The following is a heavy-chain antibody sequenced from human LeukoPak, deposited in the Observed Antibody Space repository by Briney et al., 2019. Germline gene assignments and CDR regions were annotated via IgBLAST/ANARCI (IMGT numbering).Heavy chain of an antibody. CDR3: ARGYSSSVFDS. CDR1: GGSISSGSYY. Sequence: SETLSLTCTVSGGSISSGSYYWSWIRQPAGKGLEWIGRIYTSGSTNYNPSLKSRVTISVDTSKNQFSLKLSSVTAADTAVYYCARGYSSSVFDSWGQGTLVTVSS. CDR2: IYTSGST. V-gene: IGHV4-61*02. J-gene: IGHJ4*02. D-gene: IGHD6-6*01.